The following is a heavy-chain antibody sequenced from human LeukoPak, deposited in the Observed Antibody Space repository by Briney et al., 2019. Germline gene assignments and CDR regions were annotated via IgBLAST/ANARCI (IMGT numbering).Heavy chain of an antibody. V-gene: IGHV3-23*01. CDR3: AKDPMTSVTTTAY. CDR2: ISDTGDST. D-gene: IGHD4-17*01. Sequence: PGGSLRLSCAASGFTFSSYWMSWVRQAPGKGLEWVSSISDTGDSTYYADSVKGRFTISRDNSKNTLYLQMNSLRAEDTAVYYCAKDPMTSVTTTAYWGQGTLVTVS. J-gene: IGHJ4*02. CDR1: GFTFSSYW.